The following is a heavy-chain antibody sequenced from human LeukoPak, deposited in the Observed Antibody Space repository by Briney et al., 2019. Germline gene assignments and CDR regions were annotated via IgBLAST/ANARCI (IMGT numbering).Heavy chain of an antibody. J-gene: IGHJ4*02. Sequence: PGGSLRLSCVASGFTLSTYAMSWVRQAPGEGLEWVSSILGSGVSTYYADSVKGRFTISRDNSKNTLYLQMNCLRAEDTAIYYCGKYTSTWGLDYWGQGTLVTVSS. CDR3: GKYTSTWGLDY. CDR1: GFTLSTYA. D-gene: IGHD3-16*01. V-gene: IGHV3-23*01. CDR2: ILGSGVST.